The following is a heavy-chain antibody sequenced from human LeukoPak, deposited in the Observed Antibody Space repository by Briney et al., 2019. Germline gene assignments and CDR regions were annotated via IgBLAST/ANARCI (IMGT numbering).Heavy chain of an antibody. CDR2: ISYDGSNK. J-gene: IGHJ4*02. CDR3: ARAEGVTNWLFDY. Sequence: GGSLRLSCAASGFTFSSYAMHWVRQAPGKGLEWVAVISYDGSNKYYADSVKGRFTISRDNSKNTLYVQMNSLRAEDTAVYYCARAEGVTNWLFDYWGQGTLVTVSS. CDR1: GFTFSSYA. V-gene: IGHV3-30-3*01. D-gene: IGHD3-9*01.